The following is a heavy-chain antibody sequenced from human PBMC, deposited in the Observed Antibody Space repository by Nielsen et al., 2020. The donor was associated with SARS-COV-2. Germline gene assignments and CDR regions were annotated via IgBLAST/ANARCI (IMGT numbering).Heavy chain of an antibody. Sequence: WIRQPPGKGLEWVSSISSSSSYIYYADSVKGRFTISRDNAKNSLYLQMNSLRAEDTAVYYCARDKGGIYVYYDFWSGYYTKPYYYGMDVWGQGTTVTVSS. CDR3: ARDKGGIYVYYDFWSGYYTKPYYYGMDV. D-gene: IGHD3-3*01. CDR2: ISSSSSYI. J-gene: IGHJ6*02. V-gene: IGHV3-21*01.